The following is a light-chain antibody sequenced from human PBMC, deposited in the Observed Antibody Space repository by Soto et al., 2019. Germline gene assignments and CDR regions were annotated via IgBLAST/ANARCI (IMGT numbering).Light chain of an antibody. Sequence: EIVMTQSPATVSVSPGERATLSFMASQSVSSKLAWYQQKPGQPPRLLIFDASARATGVPDRFSGRGSGTEFILTISRLQSEDFAVYYCQQYNDWPPYTFGQGTKVDIK. CDR3: QQYNDWPPYT. CDR2: DAS. V-gene: IGKV3-15*01. CDR1: QSVSSK. J-gene: IGKJ2*01.